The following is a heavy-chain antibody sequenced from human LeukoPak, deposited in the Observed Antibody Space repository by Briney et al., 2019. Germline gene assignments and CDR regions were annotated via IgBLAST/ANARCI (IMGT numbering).Heavy chain of an antibody. Sequence: SETLSLTCTVSGGSISSSSYYWGWIRQPPGKGLEWIGSIYYSGSTYYNPSLKSRVTISVDTSKNQFSLKLSSVTAADTAVYYCIHYYYDSSGYPYWGQGTLVTVSS. D-gene: IGHD3-22*01. J-gene: IGHJ4*02. CDR1: GGSISSSSYY. CDR3: IHYYYDSSGYPY. V-gene: IGHV4-39*07. CDR2: IYYSGST.